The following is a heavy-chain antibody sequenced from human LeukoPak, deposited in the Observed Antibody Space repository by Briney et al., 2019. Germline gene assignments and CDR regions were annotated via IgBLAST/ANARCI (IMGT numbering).Heavy chain of an antibody. CDR1: GGSISSYY. CDR2: IYTSGST. CDR3: ARERGGEDIVVVPANNWFDP. Sequence: SETLSLTCTVSGGSISSYYWSWIRQPAGKGLEWIGRIYTSGSTNYNPSLKSRVTMPVDTSKNQFSLKLSSVTAADTAVYYCARERGGEDIVVVPANNWFDPWGQGTLVTVSS. V-gene: IGHV4-4*07. J-gene: IGHJ5*02. D-gene: IGHD2-2*01.